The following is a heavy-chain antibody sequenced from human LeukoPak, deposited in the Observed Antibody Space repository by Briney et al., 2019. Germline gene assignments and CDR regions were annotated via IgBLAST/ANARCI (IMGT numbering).Heavy chain of an antibody. CDR3: ARGRAYYYGSGSPRWFDP. J-gene: IGHJ5*02. V-gene: IGHV4-61*01. D-gene: IGHD3-10*01. Sequence: SEALSLTCTVSGGSVSSGSYYWSWIRQPPGKGLEWIGYIYYSGSTNYNPSLKSRVTISVDTSKNQFSLKLSSVTAADTAVYYCARGRAYYYGSGSPRWFDPWGQGTLVTVSS. CDR1: GGSVSSGSYY. CDR2: IYYSGST.